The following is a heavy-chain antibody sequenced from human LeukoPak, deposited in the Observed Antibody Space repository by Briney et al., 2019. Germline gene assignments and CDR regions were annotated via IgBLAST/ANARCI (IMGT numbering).Heavy chain of an antibody. V-gene: IGHV3-33*01. CDR1: GFTFSSHG. CDR2: IWDDGSEK. CDR3: AREGVTGSTNWFDS. Sequence: GRSLRLSCVATGFTFSSHGMHWVRQASGKGLEWVAVIWDDGSEKYYADSVKGRFAISRDNSKNTLYLQMNSLRVEDSAVFYCAREGVTGSTNWFDSWGQGTLVAVSS. J-gene: IGHJ5*01. D-gene: IGHD1-20*01.